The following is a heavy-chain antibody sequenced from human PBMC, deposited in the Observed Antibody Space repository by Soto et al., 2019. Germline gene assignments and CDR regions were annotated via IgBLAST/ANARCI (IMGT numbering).Heavy chain of an antibody. CDR1: GFTFSSYG. J-gene: IGHJ4*02. CDR2: ISYDGSNK. D-gene: IGHD4-4*01. CDR3: AKDPHVYSNYFDH. Sequence: QVQLVESGGGVVQPGRSLRLSCAASGFTFSSYGMHWVRQAPGKGLEWVTVISYDGSNKYYVDSVKGRFTISRDNSTNTLYLQMHSLRAEDTAVYYCAKDPHVYSNYFDHWGQGTLVTVSS. V-gene: IGHV3-30*18.